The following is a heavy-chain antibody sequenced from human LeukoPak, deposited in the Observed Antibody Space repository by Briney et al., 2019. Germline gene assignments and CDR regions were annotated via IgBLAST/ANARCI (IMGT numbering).Heavy chain of an antibody. V-gene: IGHV4-39*01. CDR3: ARTHSSGQKDFGY. Sequence: SETLSLTCTVSGGSISSSSYYWGWIRQPPGKGLEWIGSIYYSGSTYYNPSLKSRVTISVDTSKNQFSLKLSSVTAADTAVYYCARTHSSGQKDFGYWGQGTLVTVSS. D-gene: IGHD6-19*01. CDR2: IYYSGST. J-gene: IGHJ4*02. CDR1: GGSISSSSYY.